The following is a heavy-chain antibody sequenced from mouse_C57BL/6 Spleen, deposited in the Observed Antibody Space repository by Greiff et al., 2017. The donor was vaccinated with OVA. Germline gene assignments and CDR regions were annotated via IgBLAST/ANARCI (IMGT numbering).Heavy chain of an antibody. CDR3: ARSEDYGSSYDYAMDY. CDR2: IDPSDSYT. Sequence: QVQLQQPGAELVKPGASVKLSCKASGYTFTSYWMQWVKQRPRQGLEWIGEIDPSDSYTNYNQKFKGKATLTVDTSSSTAYMQLSSLTSEDSAVYYWARSEDYGSSYDYAMDYWGQGTSGTVSS. D-gene: IGHD1-1*01. J-gene: IGHJ4*01. V-gene: IGHV1-50*01. CDR1: GYTFTSYW.